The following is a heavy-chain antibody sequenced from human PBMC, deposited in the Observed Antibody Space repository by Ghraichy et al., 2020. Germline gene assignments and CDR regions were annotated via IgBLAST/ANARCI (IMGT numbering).Heavy chain of an antibody. D-gene: IGHD2/OR15-2a*01. CDR1: GFTFSSYS. Sequence: GGSLRLSCAASGFTFSSYSMNWVRQAPGKGLEWVSSISTSSSYIYYADSMKGRFTISRDNAKNSLYLQMNRLRAEDTAVYYCARDPDYSLFDYWGQGTLVTVSS. CDR3: ARDPDYSLFDY. J-gene: IGHJ4*02. V-gene: IGHV3-21*01. CDR2: ISTSSSYI.